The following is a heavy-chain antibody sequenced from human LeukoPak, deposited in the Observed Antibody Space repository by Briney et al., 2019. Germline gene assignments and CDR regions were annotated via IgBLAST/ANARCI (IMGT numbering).Heavy chain of an antibody. Sequence: SETLSLTCTVSGGSISSSNYYWGWIRQPPGKGLEWIGSIYYSGSTYYNPSLKSRVTISVDTSKNQFSLKLSSVTAADTAVYYCASSRGYSNYWGQGTLVTVSS. J-gene: IGHJ4*02. CDR3: ASSRGYSNY. CDR1: GGSISSSNYY. D-gene: IGHD6-13*01. V-gene: IGHV4-39*01. CDR2: IYYSGST.